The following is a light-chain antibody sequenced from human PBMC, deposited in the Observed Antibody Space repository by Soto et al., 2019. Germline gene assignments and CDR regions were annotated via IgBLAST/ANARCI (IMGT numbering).Light chain of an antibody. V-gene: IGKV3-20*01. CDR3: QQYGSSPTWT. J-gene: IGKJ1*01. CDR1: LTVSDNY. Sequence: EIVLTHSPDTLSFSRVERATLSCSSSLTVSDNYLAWYQQKAGQAPRLVIYGASSRATGIPDRFSGSGSGTDFTLTISRLEPEDFAVYYCQQYGSSPTWTFGQGTKVDIK. CDR2: GAS.